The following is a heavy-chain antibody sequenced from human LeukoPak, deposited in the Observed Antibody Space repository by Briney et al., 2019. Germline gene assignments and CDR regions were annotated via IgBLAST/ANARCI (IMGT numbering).Heavy chain of an antibody. D-gene: IGHD2-15*01. J-gene: IGHJ6*02. CDR2: ISYDGSNK. Sequence: GGSLRLSCAASGFTFSSYGMHWVRQAPGKGLEWVAVISYDGSNKYYADSVKGRFTISRDNSKNTLYLQMNSLRTEDTAVYYCAKGSRPYYYYYGMDVWGQGTTITVSS. V-gene: IGHV3-30*18. CDR1: GFTFSSYG. CDR3: AKGSRPYYYYYGMDV.